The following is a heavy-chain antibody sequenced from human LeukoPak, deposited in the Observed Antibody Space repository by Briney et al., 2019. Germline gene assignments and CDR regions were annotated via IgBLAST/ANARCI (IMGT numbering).Heavy chain of an antibody. V-gene: IGHV1-8*01. CDR3: ARTYYYDSSGYNDFQH. CDR2: MNPNSGNT. D-gene: IGHD3-22*01. J-gene: IGHJ1*01. CDR1: GYTFTSYD. Sequence: ASVKVSCKASGYTFTSYDIHWVRQATGQGLEWMGWMNPNSGNTGYAQKFQGRVTMTRNTSISTAYMELSSLRSEDTAVYYCARTYYYDSSGYNDFQHWGQGTLVTVSS.